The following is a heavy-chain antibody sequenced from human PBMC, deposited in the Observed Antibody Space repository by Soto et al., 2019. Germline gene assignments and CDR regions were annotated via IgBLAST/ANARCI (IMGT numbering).Heavy chain of an antibody. CDR2: ISSDGSDK. V-gene: IGHV3-30*18. J-gene: IGHJ4*02. CDR1: GFTFSNFG. CDR3: AKGSEVARQELDY. D-gene: IGHD2-15*01. Sequence: QVQLVESGGGVVQPGRSLRLSCAASGFTFSNFGMHWVRQAPGKGLEWVAVISSDGSDKYYSDSVKGRFTISRDNSKNTLFRQMNSLRVEDTAVYYCAKGSEVARQELDYWGQGTLVTVSS.